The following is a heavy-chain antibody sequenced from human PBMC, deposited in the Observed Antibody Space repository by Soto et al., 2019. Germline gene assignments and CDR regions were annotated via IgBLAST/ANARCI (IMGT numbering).Heavy chain of an antibody. CDR2: IHYSGTT. D-gene: IGHD6-13*01. V-gene: IGHV4-59*01. J-gene: IGHJ4*02. Sequence: PSETLSLTCTVSGGSMRNYFWTWIRQPPGKGLEWIGYIHYSGTTSFFPSYNPSLRSRVTISEDTSKNQFSLKLLSVTTADTALYFCAAGEASSRNLAPYYLDFWGQGTLVTVSS. CDR3: AAGEASSRNLAPYYLDF. CDR1: GGSMRNYF.